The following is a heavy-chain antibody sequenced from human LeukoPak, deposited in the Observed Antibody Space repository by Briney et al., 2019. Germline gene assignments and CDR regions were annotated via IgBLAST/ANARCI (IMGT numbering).Heavy chain of an antibody. Sequence: NSSETLSLTCAVSGGSISITNWWSWVRQPPGKGLEWIGEISYSGSANYNPSLKSRVTISVDKSKNQFSLKLSSVTAADTAVYYCARESRIAALDYWGQGTLVTVSS. CDR2: ISYSGSA. CDR3: ARESRIAALDY. CDR1: GGSISITNW. J-gene: IGHJ4*02. V-gene: IGHV4-4*02. D-gene: IGHD6-6*01.